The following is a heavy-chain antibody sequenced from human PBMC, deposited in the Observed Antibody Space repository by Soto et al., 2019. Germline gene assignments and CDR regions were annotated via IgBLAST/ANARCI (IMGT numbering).Heavy chain of an antibody. V-gene: IGHV1-69*13. D-gene: IGHD2-15*01. CDR3: ARSPGGGVVVVVAATWVYDAFDI. J-gene: IGHJ3*02. CDR2: IIPIFGTA. Sequence: SVKVSCKASGGTFSSYAISWVRQAPGQGLEWMGGIIPIFGTANYAQKFQGRVTITADESTSTAYMELSSLRSEDTAVYYCARSPGGGVVVVVAATWVYDAFDIWGQGTMVT. CDR1: GGTFSSYA.